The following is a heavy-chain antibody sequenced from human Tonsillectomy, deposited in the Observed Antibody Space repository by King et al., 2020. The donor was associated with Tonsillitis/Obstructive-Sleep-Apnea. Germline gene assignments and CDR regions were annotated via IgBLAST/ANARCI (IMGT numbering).Heavy chain of an antibody. CDR2: INPTSGGT. J-gene: IGHJ5*01. V-gene: IGHV1-2*04. CDR3: ARSRRGYSGPKYLPDS. D-gene: IGHD5-12*01. Sequence: QLVQSGAEVKKPGASVKVSCKASGYTFTGYYMHWVRQAPGQGLEWMGWINPTSGGTNYAQKLQGWVTMTRDTSISTAYMELSRLGSDDTAVYYCARSRRGYSGPKYLPDSWGQGTLVTVSS. CDR1: GYTFTGYY.